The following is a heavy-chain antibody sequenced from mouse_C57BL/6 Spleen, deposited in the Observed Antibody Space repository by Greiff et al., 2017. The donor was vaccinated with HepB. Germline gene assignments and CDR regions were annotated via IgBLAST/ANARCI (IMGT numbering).Heavy chain of an antibody. J-gene: IGHJ4*01. Sequence: EVQLKESGGDLVKPGGSLKLSCAASGFTFSSYGMSWVRQTPDKRLEWVATISSGGSYTYYPDSVKGRFTISRDNAKNTLYLQMSSLKSEDTAMYYCARQGDYAMDYWGQGTSVTVSS. V-gene: IGHV5-6*01. CDR1: GFTFSSYG. CDR3: ARQGDYAMDY. CDR2: ISSGGSYT.